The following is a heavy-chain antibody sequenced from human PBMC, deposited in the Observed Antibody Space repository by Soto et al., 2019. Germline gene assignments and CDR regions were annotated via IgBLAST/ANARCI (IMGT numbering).Heavy chain of an antibody. CDR2: ITSNGDST. CDR1: GFTFSHYA. D-gene: IGHD2-2*01. Sequence: GGSLRLSCSASGFTFSHYAMHWVRQAPGKGLEYVSAITSNGDSTYYADSLKDRFTISRDNSKNTLYLQMRGLRGEDTAVYYCVKTPGGFVPAAPQTYLDCWGRGTLVTVSS. V-gene: IGHV3-64D*06. CDR3: VKTPGGFVPAAPQTYLDC. J-gene: IGHJ4*02.